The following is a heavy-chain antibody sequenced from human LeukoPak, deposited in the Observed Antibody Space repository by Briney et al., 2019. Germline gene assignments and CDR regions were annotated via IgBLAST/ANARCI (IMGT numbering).Heavy chain of an antibody. V-gene: IGHV3-23*01. Sequence: GSLRLSCAASGFTFSSYAMSWVRQAPGKGLEWVSAISGSGGSTYYADSVKGRFTISRDNSKNTLYLQMNSLRAEDTAVYYCAKDFIGGGYCGGDCYSSFDYWGQGTLVTVSS. CDR2: ISGSGGST. CDR3: AKDFIGGGYCGGDCYSSFDY. D-gene: IGHD2-21*02. J-gene: IGHJ4*02. CDR1: GFTFSSYA.